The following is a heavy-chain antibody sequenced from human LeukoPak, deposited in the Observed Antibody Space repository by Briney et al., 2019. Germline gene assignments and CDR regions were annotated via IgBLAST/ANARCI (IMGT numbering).Heavy chain of an antibody. CDR1: GYTFSNYG. CDR2: ISGYNGDT. J-gene: IGHJ4*02. V-gene: IGHV1-18*01. CDR3: ARAPNYSGSGSPFWEV. Sequence: ASVKVSCKSSGYTFSNYGFSWVRQAPGQGLEWMGWISGYNGDTRYAQDLQGRVTVTSDTSTSTSYMELRSLRSDDTAVYYCARAPNYSGSGSPFWEVWGQGTLVTVSS. D-gene: IGHD3-10*01.